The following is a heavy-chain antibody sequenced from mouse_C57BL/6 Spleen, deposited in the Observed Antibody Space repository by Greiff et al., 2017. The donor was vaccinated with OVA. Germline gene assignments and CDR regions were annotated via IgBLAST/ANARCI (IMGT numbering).Heavy chain of an antibody. J-gene: IGHJ1*03. CDR2: IYPGDGDT. D-gene: IGHD1-1*01. CDR3: ARRTTVVATRYFDV. CDR1: GSAFSSSW. Sequence: VQLQQSGPELVKPGASVKISCKASGSAFSSSWMNWVKQRPGKGLEWIGRIYPGDGDTNYNGKFKGKATLTADKSSSTAYMQLSSLTSEDSAVYFCARRTTVVATRYFDVWGTGTTVTVSS. V-gene: IGHV1-82*01.